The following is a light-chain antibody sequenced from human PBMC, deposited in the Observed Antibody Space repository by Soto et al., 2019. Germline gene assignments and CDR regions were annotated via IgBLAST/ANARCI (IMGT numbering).Light chain of an antibody. V-gene: IGKV1-5*01. CDR1: QTISSW. CDR2: DAS. CDR3: QQYNSYSPWT. Sequence: DIQMIKSPSTLSGSVGDRVTITCRASQTISSWLAWYQQNPGKAPKLLIYDASSLESGVPSRFSGSGSGTEFTLTISSLQPDDFATYYCQQYNSYSPWTVGQGTKVDIK. J-gene: IGKJ1*01.